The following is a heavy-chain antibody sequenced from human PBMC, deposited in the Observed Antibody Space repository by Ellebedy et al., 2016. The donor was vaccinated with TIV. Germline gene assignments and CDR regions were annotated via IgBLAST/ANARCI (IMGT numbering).Heavy chain of an antibody. V-gene: IGHV3-74*01. CDR3: ARNRYCSRGNCYALGY. Sequence: PGGSLRLSCAASGFTFSSYWMHLVRQAPGKGLVWVSLINSDGSSTSYADSVKGRFTISRDNAKNTLYLQMNSLRAEDTAVYYCARNRYCSRGNCYALGYWGQGTLVTVSS. CDR2: INSDGSST. D-gene: IGHD2-15*01. J-gene: IGHJ4*02. CDR1: GFTFSSYW.